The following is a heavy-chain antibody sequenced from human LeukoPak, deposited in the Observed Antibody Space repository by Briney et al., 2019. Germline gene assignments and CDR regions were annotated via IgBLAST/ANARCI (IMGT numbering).Heavy chain of an antibody. CDR1: GGSISSSNW. V-gene: IGHV4-4*02. J-gene: IGHJ3*02. CDR3: AREIVVVLDDAFDI. Sequence: PSETLSLTCAVSGGSISSSNWWSWVRQPPGKGLEWIGEIYHSGSTNYNPSLKSRVTISVDTSKNQFSLKLSSVTAADTAVYYCAREIVVVLDDAFDIWGQGTMVTVSS. D-gene: IGHD3-22*01. CDR2: IYHSGST.